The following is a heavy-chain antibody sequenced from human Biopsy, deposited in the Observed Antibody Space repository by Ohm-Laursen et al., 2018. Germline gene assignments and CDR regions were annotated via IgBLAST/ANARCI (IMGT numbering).Heavy chain of an antibody. V-gene: IGHV1-2*02. CDR1: GYTFTDYY. D-gene: IGHD3-10*01. CDR3: ARDRMTDVFGGPTRTDVFDS. J-gene: IGHJ4*02. Sequence: ASVKVSCKASGYTFTDYYIHWVRQSPGQGLEWMGGINPNMGATNSAQKFRDRVTLTRDTSISAVYIDLRRLKSDDAAIYYCARDRMTDVFGGPTRTDVFDSWGQGTPVTVSS. CDR2: INPNMGAT.